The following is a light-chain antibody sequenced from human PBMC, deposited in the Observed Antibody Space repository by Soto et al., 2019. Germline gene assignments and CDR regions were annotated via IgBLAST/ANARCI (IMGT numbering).Light chain of an antibody. Sequence: EIVLTQSPGTLSLSPGERATLPCRASQSVSSSYLAWYQQKPGQAPRPLIYGASSRAIGIPDRFSGSGSGTDFTLTISRLEPEYFAVYYCQQYGSSPWTFCQGPKLDIK. CDR3: QQYGSSPWT. CDR2: GAS. V-gene: IGKV3-20*01. CDR1: QSVSSSY. J-gene: IGKJ1*01.